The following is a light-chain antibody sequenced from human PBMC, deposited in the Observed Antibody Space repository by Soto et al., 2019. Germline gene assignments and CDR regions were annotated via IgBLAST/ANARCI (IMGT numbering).Light chain of an antibody. J-gene: IGLJ1*01. V-gene: IGLV2-14*01. Sequence: QSVLTQPASVSASPGQSITISCTGTSTDVGGYNYVSWYQQHPGKAPKLLISDVSNRPSGVSFRFSGSKSGNTASLTISGLQAEDVADYYCNSYSGAPTLYLFGT. CDR2: DVS. CDR1: STDVGGYNY. CDR3: NSYSGAPTLYL.